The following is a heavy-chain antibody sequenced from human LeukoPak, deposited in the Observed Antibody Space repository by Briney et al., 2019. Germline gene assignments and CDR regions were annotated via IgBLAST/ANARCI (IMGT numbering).Heavy chain of an antibody. CDR3: ARDGAAAGTDYYYYMDV. Sequence: GGSLRLSCAASGFTFSNFAMSWVRQAPGKGLEWVSYTSPSGSTIYYADSVKGRFAISRDNAKNSLYLQMSNLRAEDTAVYYCARDGAAAGTDYYYYMDVWGKGTTVTVSS. D-gene: IGHD6-13*01. CDR2: TSPSGSTI. J-gene: IGHJ6*03. CDR1: GFTFSNFA. V-gene: IGHV3-11*04.